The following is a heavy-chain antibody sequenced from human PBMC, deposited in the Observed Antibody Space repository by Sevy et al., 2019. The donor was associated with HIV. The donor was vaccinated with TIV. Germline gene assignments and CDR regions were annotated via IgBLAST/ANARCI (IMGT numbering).Heavy chain of an antibody. CDR3: AKTIVPAAISYNWFDP. V-gene: IGHV3-30*04. J-gene: IGHJ5*02. Sequence: GGSLRLSCAASGFTFSSYAMHWVRQAPGKGLEWVAVISYDGSNKYYADSVKGRFTISRDNSKNTLYLQMNSLRAEDTAVYYCAKTIVPAAISYNWFDPWGQGTLVTVSS. D-gene: IGHD2-2*01. CDR2: ISYDGSNK. CDR1: GFTFSSYA.